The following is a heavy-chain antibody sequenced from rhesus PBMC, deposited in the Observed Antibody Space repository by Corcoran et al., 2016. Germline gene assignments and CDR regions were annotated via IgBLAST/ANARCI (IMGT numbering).Heavy chain of an antibody. CDR1: GGSISSNY. D-gene: IGHD2-21*01. CDR3: ARNPGSGRDY. Sequence: QVQLQESGPGLVKPSETLSLTCAVSGGSISSNYWSWIRQPPGKGLEWIGRIYVSGWSTAYTPPRKGRVTISTDTSNNQCPLKLSSVTAADTAVYYCARNPGSGRDYWGQGVLVTVSS. J-gene: IGHJ4*01. CDR2: IYVSGWST. V-gene: IGHV4-160*01.